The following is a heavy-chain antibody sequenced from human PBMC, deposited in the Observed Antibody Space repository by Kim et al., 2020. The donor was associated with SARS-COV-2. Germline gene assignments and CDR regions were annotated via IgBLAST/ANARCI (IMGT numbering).Heavy chain of an antibody. V-gene: IGHV4-59*01. Sequence: IPARKSRGTISVDTSKNLFSLKLSSVTAADTAVYYCARDLMNNWNYYYYGMDVWGQGTTVTVSS. CDR3: ARDLMNNWNYYYYGMDV. D-gene: IGHD1-20*01. J-gene: IGHJ6*02.